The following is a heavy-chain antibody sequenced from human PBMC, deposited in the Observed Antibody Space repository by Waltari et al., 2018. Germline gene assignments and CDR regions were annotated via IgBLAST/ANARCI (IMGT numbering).Heavy chain of an antibody. Sequence: QVQLVESGGGVVQPGRSLRLSCAASGFTFSSYAMHWVRQAPGKGLEWVAVISYDGSNKYYADSMKGRFTISRDNSKNTLYLQMNSLRAEDTAVYYCARSRRGYSYGDFDYWGQGTLVTVSS. CDR1: GFTFSSYA. CDR2: ISYDGSNK. V-gene: IGHV3-30-3*01. CDR3: ARSRRGYSYGDFDY. J-gene: IGHJ4*02. D-gene: IGHD5-18*01.